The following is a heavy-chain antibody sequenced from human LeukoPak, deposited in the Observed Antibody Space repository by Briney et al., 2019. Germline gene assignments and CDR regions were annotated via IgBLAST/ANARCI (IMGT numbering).Heavy chain of an antibody. CDR2: MNPNSGNT. CDR1: GYTFTSYD. J-gene: IGHJ4*02. D-gene: IGHD5-12*01. Sequence: ASVKVSCKASGYTFTSYDINWVRQATGQGLEWMGWMNPNSGNTGYAQKFQGRVTMTRNTSISTAYMELSRLRSEDTAVYYCAGSRGGYSGFPPTRWGQGTLVTVSS. V-gene: IGHV1-8*01. CDR3: AGSRGGYSGFPPTR.